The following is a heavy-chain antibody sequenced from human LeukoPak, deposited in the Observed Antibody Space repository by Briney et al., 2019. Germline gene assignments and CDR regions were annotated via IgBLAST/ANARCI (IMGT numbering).Heavy chain of an antibody. V-gene: IGHV3-30*18. Sequence: PGGSLRLSCAASGFTFSSYGMHWVRQAPGKGLEWVARISYDGGDKYHADSVKGRFTISRDNSKNTLYLQMNSLRAEDTAVYYCAKDGWVQLWSIYYWGQGTLVTVSS. CDR2: ISYDGGDK. D-gene: IGHD5-18*01. J-gene: IGHJ4*02. CDR3: AKDGWVQLWSIYY. CDR1: GFTFSSYG.